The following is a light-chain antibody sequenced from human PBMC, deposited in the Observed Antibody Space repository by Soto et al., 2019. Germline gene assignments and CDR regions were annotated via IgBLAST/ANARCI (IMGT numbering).Light chain of an antibody. V-gene: IGLV2-14*03. CDR3: SSYTTSNTRQIV. CDR2: DVT. CDR1: SSDVGGYNY. Sequence: QSVLTQPASVSGSPGQSSTISCTGTSSDVGGYNYVSWYQHHPGKAPKLIIYDVTNRPPGVSNPFSGSKSGNTASLTISGLQPEDEADYYCSSYTTSNTRQIVFGTGTKVTAL. J-gene: IGLJ1*01.